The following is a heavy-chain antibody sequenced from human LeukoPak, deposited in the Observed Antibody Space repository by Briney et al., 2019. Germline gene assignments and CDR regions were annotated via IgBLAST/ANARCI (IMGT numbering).Heavy chain of an antibody. CDR1: GGSISSSSYY. D-gene: IGHD3-16*01. V-gene: IGHV4-39*07. CDR3: ARYRASGGDLDY. J-gene: IGHJ4*02. CDR2: IYYSGST. Sequence: TTSETLSLTCTVSGGSISSSSYYWGWIRQPPGKGLEWIGSIYYSGSTYYNPSLKSRVTISVDTSKNQFSLKLSSVTAADTAVYYCARYRASGGDLDYWGQGTLVTVSS.